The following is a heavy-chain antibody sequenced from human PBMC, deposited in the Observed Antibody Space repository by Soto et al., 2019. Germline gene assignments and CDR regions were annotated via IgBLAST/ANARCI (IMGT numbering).Heavy chain of an antibody. D-gene: IGHD5-12*01. Sequence: PGGSLRLSCAASGFTFSSYWMHWVRQAPGKGLVWVSRINSDGSSTSYADSVKGRFTISGDNAKNTLYLQMNSLRAEDTAVYYCAREMGYSGYDYGVVNYYYYGMDVWGQGTTVTVSS. CDR2: INSDGSST. CDR1: GFTFSSYW. CDR3: AREMGYSGYDYGVVNYYYYGMDV. J-gene: IGHJ6*02. V-gene: IGHV3-74*01.